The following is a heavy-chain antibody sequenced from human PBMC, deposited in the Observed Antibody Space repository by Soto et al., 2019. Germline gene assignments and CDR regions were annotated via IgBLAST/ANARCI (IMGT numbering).Heavy chain of an antibody. Sequence: GGSLRLSCADSGFILRNYWMSWVRQAPGMGLQWVASIKEDGSEKYYVEPVKGRFTISRENAKNSLYLQMNSLRAEDTAVYYCARYRSLDAWGQGILVTVSS. CDR1: GFILRNYW. D-gene: IGHD3-16*02. J-gene: IGHJ5*02. CDR2: IKEDGSEK. CDR3: ARYRSLDA. V-gene: IGHV3-7*03.